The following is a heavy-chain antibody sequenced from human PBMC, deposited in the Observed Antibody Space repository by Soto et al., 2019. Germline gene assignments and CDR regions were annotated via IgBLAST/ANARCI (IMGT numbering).Heavy chain of an antibody. CDR3: AREPSGWYPFDY. J-gene: IGHJ4*02. D-gene: IGHD6-19*01. CDR1: GFTFSSYS. Sequence: EVQLVESGGGLVKPGGSLRLSCAASGFTFSSYSMNWVRQAPGKGLEWVSSISSSSSYIYYADSVKGRFTISRDNAKNSLYLQMNSLRAEDTAVYYCAREPSGWYPFDYWGQGTLVTVSS. V-gene: IGHV3-21*01. CDR2: ISSSSSYI.